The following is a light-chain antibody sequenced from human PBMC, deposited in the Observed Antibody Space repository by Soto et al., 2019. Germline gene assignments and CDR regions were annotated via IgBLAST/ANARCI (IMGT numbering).Light chain of an antibody. V-gene: IGKV3-15*01. CDR3: QQYDLWPPCT. Sequence: EIVMTQSQDNLSLSPGERATISCRAGQSIGSNLAWYQQTPGQAPRLLIFGASTRATGIPVRFSGSGSGTEFTLTISSLQSEDFALYYCQQYDLWPPCTFGQGTKVDI. CDR1: QSIGSN. J-gene: IGKJ1*01. CDR2: GAS.